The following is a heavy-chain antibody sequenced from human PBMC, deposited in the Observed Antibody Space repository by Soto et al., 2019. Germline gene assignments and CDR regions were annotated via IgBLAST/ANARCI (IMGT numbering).Heavy chain of an antibody. V-gene: IGHV3-23*01. CDR2: ISGGGSNT. CDR1: GFPFSSYV. Sequence: EVQLLESGGGLVQRGGSLRLSCAASGFPFSSYVMSWVRQARGKGLEWVSGISGGGSNTFYADYVKGRFTISRDNSKNTLLLQMNSLGAEDTAVYYCAKDSNKYSSSLRGRYFDYWGQGIGVTVSS. CDR3: AKDSNKYSSSLRGRYFDY. D-gene: IGHD4-4*01. J-gene: IGHJ4*02.